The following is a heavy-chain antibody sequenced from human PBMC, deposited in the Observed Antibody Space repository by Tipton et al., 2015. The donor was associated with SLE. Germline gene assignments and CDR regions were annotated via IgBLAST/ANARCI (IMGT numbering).Heavy chain of an antibody. CDR3: ARRTYSGSYLDAFDI. CDR1: GGSISSGDYY. J-gene: IGHJ3*02. CDR2: IYYSGST. V-gene: IGHV4-31*03. D-gene: IGHD1-26*01. Sequence: TLSLTCTVSGGSISSGDYYWSWIRQHPGKGLEWIGFIYYSGSTFYNPSLKSRATISVGTSENQFSLKLSSVTAADTAVYYCARRTYSGSYLDAFDIWGQGTMVTVSS.